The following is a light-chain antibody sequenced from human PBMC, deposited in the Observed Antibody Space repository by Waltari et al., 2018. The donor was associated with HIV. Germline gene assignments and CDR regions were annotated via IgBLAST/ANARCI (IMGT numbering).Light chain of an antibody. Sequence: SYELTQPPSVSVSPGQTARITCSGDALQKNYAYWYQQKSGQAPVLGIYEDSKRPSGIPERFSGSSSGTMATLTISGAQVEDEADYYCYSTDSSGSYVFGTGTKVTVL. CDR1: ALQKNY. J-gene: IGLJ1*01. CDR3: YSTDSSGSYV. V-gene: IGLV3-10*01. CDR2: EDS.